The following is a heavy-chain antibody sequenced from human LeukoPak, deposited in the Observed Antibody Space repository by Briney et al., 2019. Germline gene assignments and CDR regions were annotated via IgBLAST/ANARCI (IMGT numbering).Heavy chain of an antibody. Sequence: ASVKVSCKASGYIFTSYAIHWVRQASGQRLEWMGWINAGNGNTKYSQKFQGRVTITRDTSASTAYMELSSLRSEDTAVYYCARGSSGYPRYFDYWGQGTLVTVSS. D-gene: IGHD3-22*01. CDR2: INAGNGNT. CDR1: GYIFTSYA. CDR3: ARGSSGYPRYFDY. J-gene: IGHJ4*02. V-gene: IGHV1-3*01.